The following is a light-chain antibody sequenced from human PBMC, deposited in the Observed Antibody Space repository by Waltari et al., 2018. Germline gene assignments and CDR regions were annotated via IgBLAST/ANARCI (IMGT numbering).Light chain of an antibody. CDR2: GGS. CDR1: SSDVGGYNY. Sequence: QSALTQPASVSGSPGQSIALSCPGTSSDVGGYNYVSWYQQHPGKAPKLMIYGGSRRPSGVSNRFSGSKSGNTASLTISGLQAEDEADYYCNSYTSSSTSYVVFGGGTKLTVL. V-gene: IGLV2-14*01. CDR3: NSYTSSSTSYVV. J-gene: IGLJ2*01.